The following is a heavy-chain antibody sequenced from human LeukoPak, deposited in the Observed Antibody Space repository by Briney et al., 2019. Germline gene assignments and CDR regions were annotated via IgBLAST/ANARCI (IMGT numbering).Heavy chain of an antibody. CDR3: AIVIVAATHSFDY. D-gene: IGHD6-25*01. Sequence: SESLCLTCAFCGGSLSVYYWSWMRDPPGRGLEWSGEINHSGSTNYNPSLKSRVTISVDTSKNQFSLKLSSVTAADTAVYYWAIVIVAATHSFDYSGQGTLVTVSS. V-gene: IGHV4-34*01. CDR2: INHSGST. CDR1: GGSLSVYY. J-gene: IGHJ4*02.